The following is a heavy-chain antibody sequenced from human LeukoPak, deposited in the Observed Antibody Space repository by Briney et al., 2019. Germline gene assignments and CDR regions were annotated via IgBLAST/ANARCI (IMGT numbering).Heavy chain of an antibody. CDR1: GDSNSSGGYC. CDR3: ARASTAYYYMDV. J-gene: IGHJ6*03. V-gene: IGHV4-31*03. CDR2: IYYSGST. D-gene: IGHD5-18*01. Sequence: SQTLSLTCTVSGDSNSSGGYCWSWIRQHPGKGLEWIGYIYYSGSTYYNPSLKSRVTISVDTSKNQFSLKLSSVTAADTAVYYCARASTAYYYMDVWGKGTTVTVSS.